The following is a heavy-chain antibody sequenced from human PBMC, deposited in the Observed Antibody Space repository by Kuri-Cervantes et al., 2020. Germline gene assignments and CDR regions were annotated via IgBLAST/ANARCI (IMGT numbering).Heavy chain of an antibody. D-gene: IGHD3-22*01. V-gene: IGHV4-61*01. CDR3: ARGFYYSDSNGYSPDVFDI. CDR2: MHHSGRS. CDR1: GGSVRSDSYY. Sequence: GSLRLSCIVSGGSVRSDSYYWAWIRQSPGKGLEWLGYMHHSGRSDFDPSVKSRVSISVDTSKNEFSLKMNSVTAADTAMFYCARGFYYSDSNGYSPDVFDIWGRGTMVTVSS. J-gene: IGHJ3*02.